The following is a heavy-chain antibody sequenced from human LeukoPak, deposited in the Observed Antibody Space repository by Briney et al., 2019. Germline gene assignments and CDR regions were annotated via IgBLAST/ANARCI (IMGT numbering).Heavy chain of an antibody. CDR3: ARQLGYCSSTSCYADKVDY. Sequence: PSGTLSLTCTVSGGSISSSSYYWGWIRQPPGRGLEWIGRIYYSGSTYYNPSLKSRVTISVDTSKNQFSLKLSSVTAADTAVYYCARQLGYCSSTSCYADKVDYWGQGTLVTVSS. V-gene: IGHV4-39*01. CDR1: GGSISSSSYY. D-gene: IGHD2-2*01. CDR2: IYYSGST. J-gene: IGHJ4*02.